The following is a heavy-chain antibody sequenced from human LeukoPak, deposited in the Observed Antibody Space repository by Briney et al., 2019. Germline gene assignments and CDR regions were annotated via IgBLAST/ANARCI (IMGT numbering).Heavy chain of an antibody. CDR3: ATDLMVRGVYGMDV. J-gene: IGHJ6*02. D-gene: IGHD3-10*01. CDR2: FYHEDGET. CDR1: GYTLTELS. Sequence: ASVKVSRKVSGYTLTELSMHWVRQAPGKGLEWMGGFYHEDGETIYAQKFQGRVTMTEDTFTDTAYMELSSLRSEDTAVYFCATDLMVRGVYGMDVWGQGTTVTVSS. V-gene: IGHV1-24*01.